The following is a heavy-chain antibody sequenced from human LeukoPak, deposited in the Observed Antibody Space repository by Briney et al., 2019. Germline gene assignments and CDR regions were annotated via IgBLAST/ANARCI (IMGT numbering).Heavy chain of an antibody. CDR1: GGSFSGYY. D-gene: IGHD2-21*01. Sequence: SETLSLTCAVYGGSFSGYYWSWIRQPPGKGMEWIGEINHSGSTNYNPSLKSRVTISVDTSKNQFSLKLSSVTAADTAVYYCARDSALFDRFYWFDPWGQGTLVTVSS. J-gene: IGHJ5*02. CDR3: ARDSALFDRFYWFDP. V-gene: IGHV4-34*01. CDR2: INHSGST.